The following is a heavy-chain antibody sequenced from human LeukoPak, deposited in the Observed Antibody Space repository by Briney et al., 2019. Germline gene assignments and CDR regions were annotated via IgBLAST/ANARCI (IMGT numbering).Heavy chain of an antibody. J-gene: IGHJ4*02. CDR1: GGSISSYY. Sequence: PSETLSLTCTVSGGSISSYYWSWIRQPAGKGLEGIGRIYTSGSTNYNPSLKSRVTISVDTSKNQFSLKLSSVTAADTAVYYCARQIDSSWFANFDYWGQGTLVTVSS. V-gene: IGHV4-4*07. CDR2: IYTSGST. D-gene: IGHD6-13*01. CDR3: ARQIDSSWFANFDY.